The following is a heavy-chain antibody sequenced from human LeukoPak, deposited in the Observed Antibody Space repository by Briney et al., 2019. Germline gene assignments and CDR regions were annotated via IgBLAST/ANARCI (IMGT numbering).Heavy chain of an antibody. CDR3: ARVHTVTTYFYYYYYMDV. D-gene: IGHD4-11*01. CDR1: GGPFTSYA. CDR2: IIPIFGTP. V-gene: IGHV1-69*06. J-gene: IGHJ6*03. Sequence: ASVKVSCKASGGPFTSYAISWVRQAPGQGLAWMGGIIPIFGTPNYAQKFQGRVTITADKSTSTAYMELSSLRSEDTAVYYCARVHTVTTYFYYYYYMDVWGKGTTVTVSS.